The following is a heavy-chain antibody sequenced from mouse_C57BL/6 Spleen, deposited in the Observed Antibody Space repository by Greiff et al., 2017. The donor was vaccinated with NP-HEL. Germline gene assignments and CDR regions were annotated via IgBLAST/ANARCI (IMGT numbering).Heavy chain of an antibody. CDR1: GFTFSSYA. J-gene: IGHJ4*01. CDR2: ISDGGSYT. CDR3: ARDTITDY. D-gene: IGHD2-12*01. V-gene: IGHV5-4*01. Sequence: VQLVESGGGLVKPGGSLKLSCAASGFTFSSYAMSWVRQTPEKRLEWVATISDGGSYTYYPDNVKGRFTISRDNAKNNLYLQMSHLKSEDTAMYYCARDTITDYWGQGTSVTVSS.